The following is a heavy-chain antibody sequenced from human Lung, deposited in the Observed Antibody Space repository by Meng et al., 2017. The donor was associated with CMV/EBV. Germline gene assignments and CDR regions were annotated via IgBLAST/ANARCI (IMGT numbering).Heavy chain of an antibody. D-gene: IGHD3-22*01. V-gene: IGHV3-11*01. CDR1: GFNFNDYS. CDR3: ASSGYYYDRTDYYPPDF. CDR2: ISSGSTSK. Sequence: GGSLRLXCSASGFNFNDYSMTWVRQVPGRGLEWISFISSGSTSKYYSDSVRGRFTISRDNFKNSLFLQMSGLTADDTAVYYCASSGYYYDRTDYYPPDFWXRGKXVTGAS. J-gene: IGHJ4*02.